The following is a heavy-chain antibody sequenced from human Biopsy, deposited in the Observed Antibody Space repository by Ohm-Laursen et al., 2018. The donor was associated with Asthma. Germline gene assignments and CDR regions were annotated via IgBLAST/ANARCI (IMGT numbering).Heavy chain of an antibody. V-gene: IGHV3-53*01. CDR1: GITVSRDH. J-gene: IGHJ6*02. Sequence: SLRLSCAASGITVSRDHMFWVRQAPGKGLEWGSLIYSGDNTYYSDSVKGRFTISRDHSKLYLQMNNLRAEDTAVYHCARISRLGYNSLDYGMDVWGQGTTVTVSS. CDR3: ARISRLGYNSLDYGMDV. D-gene: IGHD5-24*01. CDR2: IYSGDNT.